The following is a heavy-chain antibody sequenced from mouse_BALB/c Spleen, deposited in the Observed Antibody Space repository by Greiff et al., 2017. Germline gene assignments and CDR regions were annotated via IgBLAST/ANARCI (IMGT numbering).Heavy chain of an antibody. D-gene: IGHD1-1*01. J-gene: IGHJ2*01. CDR3: ARDYGSSY. Sequence: QVQLQQSGPELVKPGASVKISCKASGYAFSSSWMNWVKQRPGQGLEWIGRIYPGDGDTNYNGKFKGKATLTADKSSSTAYMQLSSLTSVDSAVYFCARDYGSSYWGQGTTLTVSS. CDR1: GYAFSSSW. CDR2: IYPGDGDT. V-gene: IGHV1-82*01.